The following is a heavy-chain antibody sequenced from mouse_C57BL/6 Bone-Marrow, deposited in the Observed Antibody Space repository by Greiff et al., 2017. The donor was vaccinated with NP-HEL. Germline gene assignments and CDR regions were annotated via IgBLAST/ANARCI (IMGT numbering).Heavy chain of an antibody. CDR2: IYPGNSDT. D-gene: IGHD1-1*01. CDR3: TRGYYGSSYRYFDV. J-gene: IGHJ1*03. V-gene: IGHV1-5*01. Sequence: VQLQQSGTVLARPGASVKMSCKTSGYTFTSYWMHWVKQRPGQGLDWIGAIYPGNSDTSYNQKFKGKAKLTAVTSASTAYMELSSLTNEDSAVYYCTRGYYGSSYRYFDVWGTGTTVTVSS. CDR1: GYTFTSYW.